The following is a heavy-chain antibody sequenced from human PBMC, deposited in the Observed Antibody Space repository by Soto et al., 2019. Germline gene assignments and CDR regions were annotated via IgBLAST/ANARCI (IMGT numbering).Heavy chain of an antibody. J-gene: IGHJ4*02. V-gene: IGHV4-59*01. CDR2: IYYSGRT. CDR3: ATLRAPGYYFDY. Sequence: QVQLQESGPGLVKPSETLSLTCTVSGGSISSYYWSWIRQPPGKGLEWIWYIYYSGRTNYNPSLKSRVTISVDTSKNQFSLKLSSVTAADTAVYYCATLRAPGYYFDYWGQGTLVTVSS. CDR1: GGSISSYY.